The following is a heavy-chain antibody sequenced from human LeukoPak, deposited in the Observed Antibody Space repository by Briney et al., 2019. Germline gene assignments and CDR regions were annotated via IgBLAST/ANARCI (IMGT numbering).Heavy chain of an antibody. CDR3: ARARGRVGATRAEYFQH. CDR2: INHSGST. Sequence: SETLSLTCAVYGGSFSGYYWSWIRQPPGKGLEWIGEINHSGSTNYNPSLKSRVTISVDTSKNQFSLKLSSVTAADTAVYYCARARGRVGATRAEYFQHWGQGTLVTVSS. D-gene: IGHD1-26*01. V-gene: IGHV4-34*01. CDR1: GGSFSGYY. J-gene: IGHJ1*01.